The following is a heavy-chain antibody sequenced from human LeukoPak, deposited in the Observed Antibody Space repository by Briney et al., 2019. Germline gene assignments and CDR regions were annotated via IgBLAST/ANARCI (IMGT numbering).Heavy chain of an antibody. D-gene: IGHD3-22*01. CDR1: GYTFTSYG. J-gene: IGHJ3*02. CDR2: ISAYNGNT. Sequence: GASVKVSCKASGYTFTSYGISWVRQAPGQGLEWMGWISAYNGNTNYAQKLQGRVTMTTDTSTSTAYMERRSLRSDDTAVYYCARALYDSSGHRLAGDAFDIWGQGAMVTVSS. V-gene: IGHV1-18*01. CDR3: ARALYDSSGHRLAGDAFDI.